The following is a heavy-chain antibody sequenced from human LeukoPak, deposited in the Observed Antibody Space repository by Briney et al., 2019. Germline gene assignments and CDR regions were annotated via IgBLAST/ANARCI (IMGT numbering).Heavy chain of an antibody. CDR2: IIPIFGTA. V-gene: IGHV1-69*06. CDR3: ARGTFDYLSDY. Sequence: GASVKVSCKASGGTFSSYAISWVRQAPGQGLEGMGGIIPIFGTANYAQKFQGGVTITADKSTSTAYMELSSLRSEDTAVYYCARGTFDYLSDYWGQGTLVTVSS. CDR1: GGTFSSYA. J-gene: IGHJ4*02. D-gene: IGHD3-9*01.